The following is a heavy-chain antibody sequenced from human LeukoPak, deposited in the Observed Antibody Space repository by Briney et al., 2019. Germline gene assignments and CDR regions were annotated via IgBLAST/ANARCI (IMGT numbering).Heavy chain of an antibody. V-gene: IGHV3-21*01. Sequence: GGSLRLSCAASGFTFSSYSMNWVRQAPGKGLEWVSSISSSSSYIYYADSVKGRFTISRDNAKNSLYLQMNSLRAEDTAVYYCARQYSPSDQRPQWELLHGYMDVWGKGTTVTVSS. D-gene: IGHD1-26*01. CDR1: GFTFSSYS. CDR3: ARQYSPSDQRPQWELLHGYMDV. CDR2: ISSSSSYI. J-gene: IGHJ6*03.